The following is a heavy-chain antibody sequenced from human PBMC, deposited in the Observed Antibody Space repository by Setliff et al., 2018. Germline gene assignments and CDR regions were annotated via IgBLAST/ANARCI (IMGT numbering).Heavy chain of an antibody. J-gene: IGHJ4*02. CDR2: IYYSGST. CDR3: TVYNTGSSKDHY. D-gene: IGHD2-8*02. CDR1: GGSISSHY. V-gene: IGHV4-59*03. Sequence: ASETLSLTCTVSGGSISSHYWSWIRQPPGKGLEWIGSIYYSGSTNYNPSLKSRVTISVDTSKNQFSLKLSSVTAADTALYYCTVYNTGSSKDHYWGQGTLVTVSS.